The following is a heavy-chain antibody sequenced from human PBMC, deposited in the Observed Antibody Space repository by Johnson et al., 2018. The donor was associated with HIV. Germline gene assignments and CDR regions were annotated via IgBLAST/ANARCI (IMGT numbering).Heavy chain of an antibody. J-gene: IGHJ3*02. Sequence: VQLVESGGGVVRPGGSLRLSCAASGFTFDDYGMSWVRQAPGKGLEWVSGINWNGGSTGYADSVKGRFTISRDNTKNSLYLQMNSLRAEDTALYYCARASRDLTTIAAAGTHHDAFDIWGQGTMVTVSS. CDR3: ARASRDLTTIAAAGTHHDAFDI. CDR2: INWNGGST. V-gene: IGHV3-20*04. CDR1: GFTFDDYG. D-gene: IGHD6-13*01.